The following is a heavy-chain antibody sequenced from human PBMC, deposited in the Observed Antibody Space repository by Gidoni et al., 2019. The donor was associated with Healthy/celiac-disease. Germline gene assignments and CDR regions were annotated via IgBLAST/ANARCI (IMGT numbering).Heavy chain of an antibody. CDR1: GFTFSSHL. CDR3: ARDLSGVLWFGEPFDY. CDR2: IKQDGSEK. Sequence: EVQLVESGGGLVQPGGSLRLSCAASGFTFSSHLMSWVRQAPGKGLEWVANIKQDGSEKYYVDSVKGRFTISRDNAKNSLYLQMNSLRAEDTAVYYCARDLSGVLWFGEPFDYWGQGTLVTVSS. V-gene: IGHV3-7*01. D-gene: IGHD3-10*01. J-gene: IGHJ4*02.